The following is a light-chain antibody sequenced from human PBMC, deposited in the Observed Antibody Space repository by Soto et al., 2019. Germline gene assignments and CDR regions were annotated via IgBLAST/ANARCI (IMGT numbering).Light chain of an antibody. CDR2: AAS. Sequence: AVQMTQSPSSLSASVGDRVTISCRASQGIRNDLGWYQQKPGKAPKLLIYAASSLQSGVPSRFSGSGSGTDFTLTISSLQPEDFATYYCLQDYNYPYIFGQGTKVDIK. CDR3: LQDYNYPYI. CDR1: QGIRND. V-gene: IGKV1-6*01. J-gene: IGKJ2*01.